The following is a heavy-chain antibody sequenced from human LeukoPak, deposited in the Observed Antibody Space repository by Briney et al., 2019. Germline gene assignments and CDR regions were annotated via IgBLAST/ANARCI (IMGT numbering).Heavy chain of an antibody. J-gene: IGHJ6*03. Sequence: GGSLRLSCAASGFTFSSYAMSWVRQAPGKGPEWVSAISGSGGSTYYADSVKGRFTISRDNSKNTLYLQMNSLRAEDTAVYYCAKATGRWNYYMDVWGKGTTVTVSS. CDR2: ISGSGGST. CDR1: GFTFSSYA. D-gene: IGHD3-10*01. V-gene: IGHV3-23*01. CDR3: AKATGRWNYYMDV.